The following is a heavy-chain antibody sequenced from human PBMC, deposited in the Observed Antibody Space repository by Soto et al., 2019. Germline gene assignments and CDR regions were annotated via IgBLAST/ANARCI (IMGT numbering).Heavy chain of an antibody. CDR3: ASVGSGYYDAFDI. Sequence: SAHRSLTWPDARGSISGRSDYLGWIRQAPGKGLEWIGSIYYSGSTYYNPSLKSRVTISVDTSKNQFSLKLSSVTAADTAVYYCASVGSGYYDAFDIWGQGTMVNVAS. J-gene: IGHJ3*02. V-gene: IGHV4-39*01. D-gene: IGHD3-22*01. CDR2: IYYSGST. CDR1: RGSISGRSDY.